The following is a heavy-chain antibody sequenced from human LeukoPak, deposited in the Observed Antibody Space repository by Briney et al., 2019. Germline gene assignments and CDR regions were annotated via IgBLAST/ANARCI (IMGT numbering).Heavy chain of an antibody. CDR3: ARHGGGYDYDY. CDR2: IYSSGSA. J-gene: IGHJ4*02. Sequence: PSQTLSLTCTVSGDSINSAAYYWSWIRQPPGKGLEWIGYIYSSGSAIYNPSLKSRVTISEDTSKNQFSLRLSSVTAADTAVYYCARHGGGYDYDYWGQGTLVTVSS. CDR1: GDSINSAAYY. V-gene: IGHV4-61*09. D-gene: IGHD5-12*01.